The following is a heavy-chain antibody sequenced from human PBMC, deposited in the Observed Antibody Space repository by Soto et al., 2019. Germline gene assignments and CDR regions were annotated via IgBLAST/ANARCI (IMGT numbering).Heavy chain of an antibody. V-gene: IGHV1-8*01. Sequence: QVQLVQSGAEVKKPGASVKVSCKASGYTFTSYDINWVRQATGQGLEWMGWMNPNSGNTGYAQKFQGRVTMTRNTSISTAYMALSSLRSEDTAVYYCARARVTSPVNYYYYGMDVWGQGTTVTVSS. D-gene: IGHD4-17*01. J-gene: IGHJ6*02. CDR2: MNPNSGNT. CDR1: GYTFTSYD. CDR3: ARARVTSPVNYYYYGMDV.